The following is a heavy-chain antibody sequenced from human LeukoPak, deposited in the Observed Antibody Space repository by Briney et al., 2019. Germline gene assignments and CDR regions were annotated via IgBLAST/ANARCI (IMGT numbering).Heavy chain of an antibody. CDR1: GLNLTSNG. J-gene: IGHJ5*02. D-gene: IGHD2-21*02. V-gene: IGHV3-30*18. Sequence: GGSLRLSCVVSGLNLTSNGMHWVRQAPGKGLEWVAVISYDGNNQYYADSVKGRFTISRDNSKNTLYLQMSSLRVEDTALYYCAKDGGDHRNSWFDPWGQGTLVTVSS. CDR2: ISYDGNNQ. CDR3: AKDGGDHRNSWFDP.